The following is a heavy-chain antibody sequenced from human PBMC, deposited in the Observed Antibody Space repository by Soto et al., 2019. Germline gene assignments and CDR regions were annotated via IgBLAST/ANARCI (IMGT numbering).Heavy chain of an antibody. CDR2: INHSGST. J-gene: IGHJ4*02. Sequence: SETLSLTCAVYGGSFSGYYWSWIRQPPGKGLEWIGEINHSGSTNYNPSLKSRVTISVDTSKNQFSLKLSSVTAADTAVCYCARRIFGYPHDYWGQGTLVTVSS. D-gene: IGHD3-3*01. V-gene: IGHV4-34*01. CDR1: GGSFSGYY. CDR3: ARRIFGYPHDY.